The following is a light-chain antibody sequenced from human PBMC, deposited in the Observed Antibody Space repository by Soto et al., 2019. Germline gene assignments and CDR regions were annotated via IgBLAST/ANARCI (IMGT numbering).Light chain of an antibody. CDR2: DVS. J-gene: IGLJ1*01. V-gene: IGLV2-14*03. Sequence: QSVLTQPASVSGSPGQSITISCTGTSSDIGGYNYVSWYQHHPGKAPKLIIYDVSNRPSGVSNRFSGSKSGNTASLTISGLQAEDEADYYCSSYTRSSTLFYVFGTGTKVTVL. CDR3: SSYTRSSTLFYV. CDR1: SSDIGGYNY.